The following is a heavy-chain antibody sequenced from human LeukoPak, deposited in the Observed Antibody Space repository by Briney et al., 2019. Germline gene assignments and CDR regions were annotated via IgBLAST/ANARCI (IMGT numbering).Heavy chain of an antibody. CDR2: TSYDGSNK. V-gene: IGHV3-30*18. D-gene: IGHD3-9*01. Sequence: GRSLRLSCAASGFXFSSYGMHWVRQAPGKGLEWVAVTSYDGSNKYYADSVKGRFTVSRDNSKNTLYLQMNSLRAEDTAVYYCAKDRSILFRVTGILTGPNKGGQGTLVTVSS. CDR3: AKDRSILFRVTGILTGPNK. CDR1: GFXFSSYG. J-gene: IGHJ4*02.